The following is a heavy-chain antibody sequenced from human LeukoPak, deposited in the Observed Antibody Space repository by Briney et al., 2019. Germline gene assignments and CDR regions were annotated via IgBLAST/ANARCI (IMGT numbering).Heavy chain of an antibody. D-gene: IGHD3-22*01. CDR1: GGPNRSGSYF. J-gene: IGHJ5*02. V-gene: IGHV4-61*02. CDR2: ICTSGST. Sequence: PSETLSLICTVSGGPNRSGSYFGNSIPQPGGKGLEWFGRICTSGSTNYNPSLKSRVTISVDTSTNQCSLKLSSVTAAETAVYYCTGGPYDSSGYYYGHRWFDRWSEGTLVTVSA. CDR3: TGGPYDSSGYYYGHRWFDR.